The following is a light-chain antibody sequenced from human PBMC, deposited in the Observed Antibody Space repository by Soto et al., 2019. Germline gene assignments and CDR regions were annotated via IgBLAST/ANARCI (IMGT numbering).Light chain of an antibody. CDR3: QERSHWPSLT. V-gene: IGKV3-11*01. CDR1: QSISKY. CDR2: DAT. Sequence: VLTQSPATLSLSPGEGASLSCRASQSISKYLAWYQQKPGQAPRLLIYDATNRATGIPARFSGSGYGTDFTLTISSLGPEDFAVYFCQERSHWPSLTFGGGTKVEI. J-gene: IGKJ4*01.